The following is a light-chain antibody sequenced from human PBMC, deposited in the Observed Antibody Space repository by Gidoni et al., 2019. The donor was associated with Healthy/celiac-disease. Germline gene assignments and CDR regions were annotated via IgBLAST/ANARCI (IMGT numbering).Light chain of an antibody. V-gene: IGKV1-8*01. J-gene: IGKJ1*01. CDR3: QQYYSYPRA. Sequence: AIRMTQSPSSFSASTGDRVTITCRASQGISSYLAWYQQKPGKAPKLLIYAASTLQREVPSRFSGSGSGTDFTLTISCLHSEDFATYYCQQYYSYPRAFGQGTKVEIK. CDR1: QGISSY. CDR2: AAS.